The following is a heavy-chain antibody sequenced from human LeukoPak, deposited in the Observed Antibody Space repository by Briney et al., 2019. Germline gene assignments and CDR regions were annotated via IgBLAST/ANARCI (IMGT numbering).Heavy chain of an antibody. V-gene: IGHV4-59*01. CDR3: ASAPNENFFDC. J-gene: IGHJ4*02. CDR2: ISYSGVT. CDR1: GVPNSIYH. Sequence: PSETLSLTCNVSGVPNSIYHCSWLRQAPGKGLEWIGYISYSGVTNYNPSLKSRVTISQDTSTTPFTLKLSSVPAADTAIYYCASAPNENFFDCWGQGTLVTVSS.